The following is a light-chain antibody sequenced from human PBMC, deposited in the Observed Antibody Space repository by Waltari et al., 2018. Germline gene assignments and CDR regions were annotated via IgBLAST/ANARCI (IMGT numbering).Light chain of an antibody. CDR3: HSRDASGVAGA. Sequence: SSALTQDPAVSVAMGQAVRITCQGDSLRSYYASWYQQRPGQAPILVMYDKNNRPSGVPDRFSGSSSHNTGSLTITGAQAEDEASYSCHSRDASGVAGAFGGGTKLTVL. CDR2: DKN. J-gene: IGLJ2*01. CDR1: SLRSYY. V-gene: IGLV3-19*01.